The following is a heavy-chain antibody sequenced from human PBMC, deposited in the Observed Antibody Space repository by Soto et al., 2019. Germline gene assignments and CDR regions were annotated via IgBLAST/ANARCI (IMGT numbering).Heavy chain of an antibody. CDR3: TKSSGGSSSVGMDY. CDR2: ITRDGYNK. Sequence: ESGGGVVQPGRSLRLSCAGSGFIFQNYALNWVRQAPGKGLEWVASITRDGYNKYYADSVKGRFTISRDNSRDTLSLQMTALRTEDSSIYYCTKSSGGSSSVGMDYWGQGTRVTVSS. V-gene: IGHV3-30*04. D-gene: IGHD6-6*01. CDR1: GFIFQNYA. J-gene: IGHJ4*02.